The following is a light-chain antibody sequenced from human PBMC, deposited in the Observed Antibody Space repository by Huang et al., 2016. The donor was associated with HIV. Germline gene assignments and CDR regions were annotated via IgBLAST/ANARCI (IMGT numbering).Light chain of an antibody. J-gene: IGKJ4*01. CDR2: DAS. CDR3: QQRSAWPLT. V-gene: IGKV3-11*01. Sequence: EIVLTQSPATLSLSPGERATLSCRASQSVHSYLAWYQQKPGQAPRLLIYDASNRATGNPARFSCSGSGTDFTLTISNLQSEDFAVYYCQQRSAWPLTFGGGTKVEI. CDR1: QSVHSY.